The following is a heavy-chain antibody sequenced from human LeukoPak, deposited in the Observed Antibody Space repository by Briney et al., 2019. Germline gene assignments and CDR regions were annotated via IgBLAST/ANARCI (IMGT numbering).Heavy chain of an antibody. CDR3: AREASSSYHFDY. CDR1: GFTFSSYA. V-gene: IGHV3-30*04. D-gene: IGHD6-6*01. CDR2: ISYDGSNK. Sequence: PGGSLRLSCAASGFTFSSYAMHWVRQAPGKGLEWVAVISYDGSNKYYADSVKGRFTISRDNSKNTLYLQMNSLRAEDTAVYYCAREASSSYHFDYWGQGTLVTVSS. J-gene: IGHJ4*02.